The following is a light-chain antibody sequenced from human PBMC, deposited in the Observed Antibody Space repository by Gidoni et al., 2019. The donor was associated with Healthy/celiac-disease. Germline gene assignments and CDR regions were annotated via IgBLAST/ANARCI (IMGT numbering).Light chain of an antibody. V-gene: IGKV1-39*01. Sequence: DIQMTQSPSSLSASVGDRVTITCRASQSISSYLNWYQQKPGKAPKLLIYAASSLQSGVPSRFSGSGSGTDFTLTISSLQPEDFATYYCQRSYGTPYTFXQXTKLEIK. CDR1: QSISSY. J-gene: IGKJ2*01. CDR2: AAS. CDR3: QRSYGTPYT.